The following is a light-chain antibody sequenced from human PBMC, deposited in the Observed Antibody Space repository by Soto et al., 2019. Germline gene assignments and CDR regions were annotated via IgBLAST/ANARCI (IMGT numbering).Light chain of an antibody. CDR3: QSYDSSNWV. CDR1: SDSFASNS. CDR2: EDN. Sequence: NFMLTQPHSVSESPGKTVTISCTRSSDSFASNSVQWYQQRPGSSPTTVIYEDNQRPSGVPDRFSGSIDSSSKSASLSISGLKTEDEADYYCQSYDSSNWVFGGGTKLTVL. V-gene: IGLV6-57*01. J-gene: IGLJ3*02.